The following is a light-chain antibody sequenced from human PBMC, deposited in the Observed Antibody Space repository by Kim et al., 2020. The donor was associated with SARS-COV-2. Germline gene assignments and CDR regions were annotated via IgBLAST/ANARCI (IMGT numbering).Light chain of an antibody. CDR1: SSDIGNYNF. CDR2: DVS. CDR3: SSHIGSSTWV. J-gene: IGLJ3*02. V-gene: IGLV2-14*01. Sequence: QSALTQPASVSGSPGQSITISCTGTSSDIGNYNFVSWSQQHPGKAPKLLIYDVSKRPSGVSDRFSGSKSGNTASLTISGLQAEVEADYYCSSHIGSSTWVFGGGTQLTVL.